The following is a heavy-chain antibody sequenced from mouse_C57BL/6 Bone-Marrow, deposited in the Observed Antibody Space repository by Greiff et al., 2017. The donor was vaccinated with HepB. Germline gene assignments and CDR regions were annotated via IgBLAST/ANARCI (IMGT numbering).Heavy chain of an antibody. CDR2: ISNGGGST. J-gene: IGHJ3*01. V-gene: IGHV5-12*01. Sequence: EVQGVESGGGLVQPGGSLKLSCAASGFTFSDYYMYWVRQTPEKRLEWVAYISNGGGSTYYPDTVKGRFTISRDNAKNTLYLQMSRLKSEDTAMYYCARGGLDAWFAYWGQGTLVTVSA. D-gene: IGHD2-3*01. CDR1: GFTFSDYY. CDR3: ARGGLDAWFAY.